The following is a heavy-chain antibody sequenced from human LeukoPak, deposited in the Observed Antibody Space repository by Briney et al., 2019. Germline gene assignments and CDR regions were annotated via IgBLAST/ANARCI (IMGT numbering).Heavy chain of an antibody. V-gene: IGHV3-21*01. Sequence: GSPRPSFSASGFTFKSLSMKRVRQAPGEGLEWGSFISSSSSYIYYADSVKGRFTISRDNAKNSLYLQMNSLRAEDTAVYYCARDILTGYYRGNYFDYWGQGTLVTVSS. CDR3: ARDILTGYYRGNYFDY. CDR1: GFTFKSLS. D-gene: IGHD3-9*01. J-gene: IGHJ4*02. CDR2: ISSSSSYI.